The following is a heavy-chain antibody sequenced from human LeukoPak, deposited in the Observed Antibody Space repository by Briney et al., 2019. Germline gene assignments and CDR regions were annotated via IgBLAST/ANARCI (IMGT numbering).Heavy chain of an antibody. CDR3: ARAIAARRRVGWDYFDY. Sequence: NPSETLSLTCTVSGGSIISYYWSWIRQPPGKGLEWIGYIYYSGSTNYNPSLKSRVTISVDTSKNQFSLKLSSVTAADTAVYFCARAIAARRRVGWDYFDYWGQGTLVTVPS. V-gene: IGHV4-59*08. CDR1: GGSIISYY. CDR2: IYYSGST. J-gene: IGHJ4*02. D-gene: IGHD6-6*01.